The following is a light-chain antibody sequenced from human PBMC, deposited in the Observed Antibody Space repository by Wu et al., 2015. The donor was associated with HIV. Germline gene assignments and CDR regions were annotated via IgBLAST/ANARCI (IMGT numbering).Light chain of an antibody. CDR1: QYVGKK. V-gene: IGKV3-15*01. CDR3: QQCNTWPWT. Sequence: EIVMTQSPVTLSVSPGQRATPSCRASQYVGKKLAWYQQRFGQAPRLLIHDASTRATGIPARFSGSGSGTEFNLTIDSLQSEDFAVYLCQQCNTWPWTFGQGTKLEVK. CDR2: DAS. J-gene: IGKJ1*01.